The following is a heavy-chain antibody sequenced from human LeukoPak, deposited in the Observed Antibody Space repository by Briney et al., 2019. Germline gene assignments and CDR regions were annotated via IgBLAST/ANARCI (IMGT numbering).Heavy chain of an antibody. Sequence: GGSLRPSCAASGFTFSSYGVHWVRQAPGKGLEWVAFIRYDGSNKYYADSVKGRFTISRDNSKNTLYLQMNSLRAEDTAVYYCAKDGDDYYGSGSYFGYWGQGTLVTASS. CDR3: AKDGDDYYGSGSYFGY. J-gene: IGHJ4*02. D-gene: IGHD3-10*01. CDR2: IRYDGSNK. V-gene: IGHV3-30*02. CDR1: GFTFSSYG.